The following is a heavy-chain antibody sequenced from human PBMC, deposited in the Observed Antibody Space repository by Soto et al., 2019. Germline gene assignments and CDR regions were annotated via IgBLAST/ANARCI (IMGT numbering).Heavy chain of an antibody. J-gene: IGHJ5*02. D-gene: IGHD1-7*01. Sequence: PSETLSLTCAVYGGSFSGYYWSWIRQPPGKGLEWIGEINHSGSTNYNPSLKSRVTISVDTSKNQFSLKLSSVTAADTAVYYCARGVLTGTIQNWFDPLGQGTLVTVSS. CDR3: ARGVLTGTIQNWFDP. CDR2: INHSGST. CDR1: GGSFSGYY. V-gene: IGHV4-34*01.